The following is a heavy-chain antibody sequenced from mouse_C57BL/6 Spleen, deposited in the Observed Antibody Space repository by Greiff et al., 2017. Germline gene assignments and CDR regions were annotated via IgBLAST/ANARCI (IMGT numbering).Heavy chain of an antibody. D-gene: IGHD2-4*01. V-gene: IGHV1-82*01. Sequence: QVQLKQSGPELVKPGASVKISCKASGYAFSSSWMNWVKQRPGKGLEWIGRIYPGDGDTNYNGKFKGKATLTADKSSSTAYMQLSSLTSEDSAVYFCARLYYDFYYAMDYWGQGTSVTVSS. J-gene: IGHJ4*01. CDR2: IYPGDGDT. CDR3: ARLYYDFYYAMDY. CDR1: GYAFSSSW.